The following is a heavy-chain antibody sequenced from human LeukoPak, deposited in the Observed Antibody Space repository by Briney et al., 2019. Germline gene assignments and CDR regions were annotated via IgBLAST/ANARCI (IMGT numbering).Heavy chain of an antibody. CDR2: IIPIFGSS. D-gene: IGHD3-10*01. V-gene: IGHV1-69*13. CDR3: ARSPIVRGVIMGYFDY. CDR1: GGTFSSSA. Sequence: GASVKVSCKASGGTFSSSAISWVRQAPGQGLEWLGGIIPIFGSSNYAQNFQDRVTITADESTSTAYMELSRLRSDDTAVYYCARSPIVRGVIMGYFDYWGQGTLVTVSS. J-gene: IGHJ4*02.